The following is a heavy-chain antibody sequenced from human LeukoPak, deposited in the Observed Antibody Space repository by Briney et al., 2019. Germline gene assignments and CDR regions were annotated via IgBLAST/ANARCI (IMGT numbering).Heavy chain of an antibody. Sequence: NPSETLSLICTVSGGSISSYYWSWMRQPPGKGLEWVGYIYYRGSTNYKPSLNSRVTISVDTSKNQFSLKLSSVTAADTAVYYCARVPKDTTVTIPYHYSYYMDVWGKGTTVTVSS. CDR3: ARVPKDTTVTIPYHYSYYMDV. V-gene: IGHV4-59*01. CDR1: GGSISSYY. CDR2: IYYRGST. D-gene: IGHD4-11*01. J-gene: IGHJ6*03.